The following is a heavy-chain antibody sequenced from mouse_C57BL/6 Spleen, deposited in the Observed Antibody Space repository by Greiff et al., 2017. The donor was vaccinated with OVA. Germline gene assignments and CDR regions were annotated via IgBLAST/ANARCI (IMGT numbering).Heavy chain of an antibody. D-gene: IGHD1-1*01. CDR2: ISSGGDYI. CDR1: GFTFSSYA. V-gene: IGHV5-9-1*02. J-gene: IGHJ4*01. Sequence: EVQVVESGEGLVKPGGSLKLSCAASGFTFSSYAMSWVRQTPEKRLEWVAYISSGGDYIYYADTVKGRFTISRDNARNTLYLQMSSLKSEDTAMYYCTRDRGSYYDGSITDAMDYWGQGTSVTVSS. CDR3: TRDRGSYYDGSITDAMDY.